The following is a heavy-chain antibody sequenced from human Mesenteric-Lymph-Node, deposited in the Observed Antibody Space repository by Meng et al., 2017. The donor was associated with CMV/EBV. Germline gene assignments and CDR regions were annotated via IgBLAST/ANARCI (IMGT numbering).Heavy chain of an antibody. CDR2: ISVNNGAT. CDR3: ARCCYYGGPDH. V-gene: IGHV1-18*01. CDR1: GYVFTVYT. Sequence: ASVKVSCKASGYVFTVYTITWVRQAPGQGLEWLGYISVNNGATDYAQKFQGRLAMTTDTSTSTAYMELMSLRFDDTAVYYCARCCYYGGPDHWGQGTLVTVSS. D-gene: IGHD2-21*01. J-gene: IGHJ4*02.